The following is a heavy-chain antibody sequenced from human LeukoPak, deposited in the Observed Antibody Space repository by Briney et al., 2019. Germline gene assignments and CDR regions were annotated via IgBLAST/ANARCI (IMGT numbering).Heavy chain of an antibody. D-gene: IGHD3-16*02. CDR2: ISYDGSNK. V-gene: IGHV3-30*18. Sequence: GRSLRLYCAASGFTFSSYGMHWVRQAPGKGLEWVAVISYDGSNKYYADSGKGRFTISIDNSKNTLYLQMNSLRAEDRAVYYCAKHFVWGSYRYVFDYWGQGTLVTVSS. CDR1: GFTFSSYG. J-gene: IGHJ4*02. CDR3: AKHFVWGSYRYVFDY.